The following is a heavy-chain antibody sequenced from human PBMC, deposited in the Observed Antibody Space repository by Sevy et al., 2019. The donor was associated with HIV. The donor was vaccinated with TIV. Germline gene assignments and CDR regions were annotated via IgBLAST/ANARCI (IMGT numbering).Heavy chain of an antibody. CDR2: INPNSGGT. V-gene: IGHV1-2*02. Sequence: ASVKVSCNASGYTFTGYYMHWVRQAPGQGLEWMGWINPNSGGTNDAQKFQGRVTMTRDTSISTAYMELSRLRSDDTAVYYCARDSTRFGELFGYWGQGTLVTVSS. CDR1: GYTFTGYY. D-gene: IGHD3-10*01. J-gene: IGHJ4*02. CDR3: ARDSTRFGELFGY.